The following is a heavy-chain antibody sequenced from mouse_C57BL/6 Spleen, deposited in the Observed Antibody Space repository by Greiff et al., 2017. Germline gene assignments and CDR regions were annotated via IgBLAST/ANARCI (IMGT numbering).Heavy chain of an antibody. Sequence: EVMLVESGGGLVKPGGSLKLSCAASGFTFSDYGMHWVRQAPEKGLEWVAYISSGSSTIYYADTVKGRFTISRDNATNTLFLQMTSLRYEDTAMYYCARRDYYDYWGQGTTLTVSS. CDR2: ISSGSSTI. CDR1: GFTFSDYG. J-gene: IGHJ2*01. CDR3: ARRDYYDY. V-gene: IGHV5-17*01.